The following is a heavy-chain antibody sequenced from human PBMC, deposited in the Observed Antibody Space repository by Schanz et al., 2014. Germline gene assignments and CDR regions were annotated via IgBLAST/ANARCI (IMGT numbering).Heavy chain of an antibody. Sequence: EVQLVESGGGLMQPGGSLRLSCAVSGFSVSTNYMSWVRQAPGKGLEWVSTIYIHSVSTNYADSVKGRFIISRDSSKNTLYLQMNSLRTEDTAVYFCAKSYDTSGYSGFDYWGQGTLVTVSS. CDR2: IYIHSVST. D-gene: IGHD3-22*01. V-gene: IGHV3-66*03. J-gene: IGHJ4*02. CDR1: GFSVSTNY. CDR3: AKSYDTSGYSGFDY.